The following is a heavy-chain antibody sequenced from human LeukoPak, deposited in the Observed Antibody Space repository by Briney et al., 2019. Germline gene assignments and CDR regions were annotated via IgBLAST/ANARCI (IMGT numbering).Heavy chain of an antibody. CDR2: INPSGGST. Sequence: ASVKVSCKASGYTFTSYYMHWVRQAPGQGLEWMGIINPSGGSTSYAQKFQGRVTMTRDMSTSTDYMELSSLRAEDTAVYYCARDNSVEDTAWWFDPWGQGTLVTVSS. CDR3: ARDNSVEDTAWWFDP. V-gene: IGHV1-46*01. D-gene: IGHD4-23*01. J-gene: IGHJ5*02. CDR1: GYTFTSYY.